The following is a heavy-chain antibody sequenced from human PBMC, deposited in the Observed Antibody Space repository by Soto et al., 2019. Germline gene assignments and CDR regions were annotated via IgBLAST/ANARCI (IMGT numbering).Heavy chain of an antibody. CDR2: IYYSGST. V-gene: IGHV4-61*01. CDR1: GGSVSSGSYY. Sequence: SETLSLTCTVSGGSVSSGSYYWSWIRQPPGKGLEWIGYIYYSGSTNYNPSLKSRVTISVDTSKNQFSLKLSSVTAADTAVYYCARVTGGSSWYYFDYWGQGTLVTVSS. D-gene: IGHD6-13*01. CDR3: ARVTGGSSWYYFDY. J-gene: IGHJ4*02.